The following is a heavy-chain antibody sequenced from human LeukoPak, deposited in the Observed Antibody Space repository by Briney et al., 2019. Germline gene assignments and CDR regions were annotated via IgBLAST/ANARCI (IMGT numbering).Heavy chain of an antibody. CDR1: GFTFSSYA. CDR3: AKDVVPAAMIGRWGYFHY. Sequence: GGSLRLSCGASGFTFSSYAMSWVRQAPGKGLEWVSAISGSGGSTYYADSVKGRFTISRDNSKNTLYLQMNSLRAEDTAVYYCAKDVVPAAMIGRWGYFHYWGQGTLVTVSS. V-gene: IGHV3-23*01. J-gene: IGHJ4*02. CDR2: ISGSGGST. D-gene: IGHD2-2*01.